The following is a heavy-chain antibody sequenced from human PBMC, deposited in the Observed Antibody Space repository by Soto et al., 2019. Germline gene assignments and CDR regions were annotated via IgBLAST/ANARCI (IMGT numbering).Heavy chain of an antibody. CDR2: ISSSGSTI. Sequence: XESLRLSCAACGFTFSSYEMNWVRQAPGKGLEWVSYISSSGSTIYYADSVKGRFTISRDNAKNSLYLQMNSLRAEDTAVYYCAAIAVAGTFDYWGQGTLVTVSS. J-gene: IGHJ4*02. CDR3: AAIAVAGTFDY. D-gene: IGHD6-19*01. CDR1: GFTFSSYE. V-gene: IGHV3-48*03.